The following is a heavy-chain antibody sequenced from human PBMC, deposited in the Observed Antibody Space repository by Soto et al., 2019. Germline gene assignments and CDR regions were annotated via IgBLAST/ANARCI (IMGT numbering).Heavy chain of an antibody. Sequence: QVQLVQSGAEVKKPGSSVKVSCKASGGTFSSYAISWVRQAPGQGLEWMGGIIPIFGTANYAQKFQGRVTITADESTSTAYMELSSLRSEDTAVYYCARVDDYGDYVGPWYFDLWGRGTLVTVSS. D-gene: IGHD4-17*01. CDR3: ARVDDYGDYVGPWYFDL. CDR2: IIPIFGTA. J-gene: IGHJ2*01. CDR1: GGTFSSYA. V-gene: IGHV1-69*01.